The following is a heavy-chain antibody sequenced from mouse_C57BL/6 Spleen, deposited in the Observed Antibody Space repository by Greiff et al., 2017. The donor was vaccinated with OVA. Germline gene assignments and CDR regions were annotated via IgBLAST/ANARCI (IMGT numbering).Heavy chain of an antibody. V-gene: IGHV1-69*01. J-gene: IGHJ2*01. Sequence: QVQLQQPGAELVMPGASVKLSCKASGYTFTSYWMHWVKQRPGQGLEWIGEIDPSDSYTNYNQKFKGKSTLTVDKSSSTAYMQLSSLTSEDSAVYYCARADVATTVSGGFDYWGQGTTLTVSS. CDR1: GYTFTSYW. CDR2: IDPSDSYT. CDR3: ARADVATTVSGGFDY. D-gene: IGHD1-1*01.